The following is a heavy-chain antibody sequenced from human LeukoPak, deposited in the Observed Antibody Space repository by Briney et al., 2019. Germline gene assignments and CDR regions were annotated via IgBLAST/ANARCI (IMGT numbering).Heavy chain of an antibody. J-gene: IGHJ6*02. Sequence: GASVKVSCKASGYTFTGYYMHWVRQAPGQGLEWMGWINPNSGGTNYAQKFQGRVTMTRDTSISTAYMELSKLRSDDTAAYYCARDQAYDILTGYYNSYYYYGMDVWGQGTTVTVSS. CDR2: INPNSGGT. D-gene: IGHD3-9*01. V-gene: IGHV1-2*02. CDR3: ARDQAYDILTGYYNSYYYYGMDV. CDR1: GYTFTGYY.